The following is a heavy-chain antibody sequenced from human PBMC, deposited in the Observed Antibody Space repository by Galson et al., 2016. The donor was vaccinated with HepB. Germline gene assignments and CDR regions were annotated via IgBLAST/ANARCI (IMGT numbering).Heavy chain of an antibody. CDR1: GGSISTRSYY. V-gene: IGHV4-39*01. CDR3: ARQDFPHCGGYCYWSSGPHFFDF. D-gene: IGHD2-21*02. Sequence: SETLSLTCTISGGSISTRSYYWGWIRQPPGKGLEWIGSIVYSGSSYYTPSLKSRVPIAVDTSKNQFSLKLSSVTAADTAVYYCARQDFPHCGGYCYWSSGPHFFDFWGQGTLVTVSS. J-gene: IGHJ4*02. CDR2: IVYSGSS.